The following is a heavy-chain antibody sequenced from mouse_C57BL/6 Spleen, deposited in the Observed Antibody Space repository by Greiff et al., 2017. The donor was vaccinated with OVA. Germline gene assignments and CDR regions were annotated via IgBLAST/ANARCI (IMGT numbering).Heavy chain of an antibody. J-gene: IGHJ2*01. CDR3: ARCWRAPYYFDD. CDR2: IDPSDSYT. Sequence: QVQLQQPGAELVMPGASVKLSCKASGYTFTSYWMHWVKQRPGQGLEWIGEIDPSDSYTNYNQKFKGKSTLTVDKSSSTAYMQLSSLTSEDSAVYYCARCWRAPYYFDDWGQGTTLTVSS. CDR1: GYTFTSYW. D-gene: IGHD3-3*01. V-gene: IGHV1-69*01.